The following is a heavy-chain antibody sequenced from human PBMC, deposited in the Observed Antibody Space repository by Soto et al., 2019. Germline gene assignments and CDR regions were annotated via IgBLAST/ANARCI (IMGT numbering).Heavy chain of an antibody. CDR2: IIPIFGTA. Sequence: SVKVSCKASGGTFSSYAISWVRQAPGQGLEWMGGIIPIFGTANYAQKFQGRVTITADESTSTAYMELSSLRSEDTAVYYCVRGGCSSTSCYKDEYFDYWGQGTTVTVSS. V-gene: IGHV1-69*13. J-gene: IGHJ4*03. CDR3: VRGGCSSTSCYKDEYFDY. CDR1: GGTFSSYA. D-gene: IGHD2-2*02.